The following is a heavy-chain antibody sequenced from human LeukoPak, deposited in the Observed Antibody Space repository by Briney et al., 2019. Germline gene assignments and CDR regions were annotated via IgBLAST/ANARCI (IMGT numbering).Heavy chain of an antibody. CDR3: ARWGREYSNSGSTYNWFDP. CDR1: GGSFSGYD. CDR2: INHSGST. D-gene: IGHD6-6*01. Sequence: PSETLSLTCAAYGGSFSGYDLSWVRQPPGKGPEWIGEINHSGSTNYNPSPKSRVTISVDTSTSQFSLKLSSVTAADTTVYYCARWGREYSNSGSTYNWFDPWGQGTLVTVSS. J-gene: IGHJ5*02. V-gene: IGHV4-34*01.